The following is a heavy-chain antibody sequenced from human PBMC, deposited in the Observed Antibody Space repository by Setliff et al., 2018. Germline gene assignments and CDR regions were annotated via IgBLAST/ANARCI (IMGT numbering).Heavy chain of an antibody. CDR3: ARGAYIGLDY. D-gene: IGHD4-4*01. Sequence: SETLSLTCTVSGGSISSGGYYWSWIRQHPGKGLEWIGYIYYSGSTYYNPSLKSRVTISVDTSKNQFSLKLSSVTAADTAVYYCARGAYIGLDYWGQGTLVTVSS. J-gene: IGHJ4*02. V-gene: IGHV4-31*03. CDR2: IYYSGST. CDR1: GGSISSGGYY.